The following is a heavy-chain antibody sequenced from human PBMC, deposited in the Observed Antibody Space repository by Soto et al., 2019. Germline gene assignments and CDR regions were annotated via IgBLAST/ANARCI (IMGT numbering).Heavy chain of an antibody. CDR1: GGSFSGYY. CDR3: ARGGWGYSSGWSGERDYYYYMDV. CDR2: INHSGST. V-gene: IGHV4-34*01. D-gene: IGHD6-19*01. J-gene: IGHJ6*03. Sequence: QVQLQQWGAGLLKPSETLSLTCAVYGGSFSGYYWSWIRQPPGKGLEWIGEINHSGSTNYNPSLKSRVTISVDTSKNQFSLKLSSVTAADTAVYYCARGGWGYSSGWSGERDYYYYMDVWGKGTTVTVSS.